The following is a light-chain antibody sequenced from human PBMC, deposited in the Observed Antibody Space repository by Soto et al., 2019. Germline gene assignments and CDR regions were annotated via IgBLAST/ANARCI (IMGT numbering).Light chain of an antibody. J-gene: IGKJ5*01. V-gene: IGKV3D-20*02. CDR3: QQRSNWRIT. Sequence: EIVLTHSPGTLSLSPGERATLSCRASQSVSSDYLAWYHQKPGQPPRLLIYGASSRATGVPARSSGSGSGTDFTLSISSLEPEDFAVYYCQQRSNWRITFGQGTRPEIK. CDR1: QSVSSDY. CDR2: GAS.